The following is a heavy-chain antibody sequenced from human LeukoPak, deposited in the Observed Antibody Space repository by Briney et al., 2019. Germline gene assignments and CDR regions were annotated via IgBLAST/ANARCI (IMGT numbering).Heavy chain of an antibody. Sequence: PGGSLRLSCAASGFTFSSYVMSWVRQAPGKGLEWVAVISYDGSNKYYADSVKGRFTISRDNSKNTLYLQMNSLRAEDTAVYYCAKWAYNYQSFLDYWGQGTLVTVSS. CDR1: GFTFSSYV. CDR3: AKWAYNYQSFLDY. CDR2: ISYDGSNK. D-gene: IGHD1-20*01. J-gene: IGHJ4*02. V-gene: IGHV3-30*18.